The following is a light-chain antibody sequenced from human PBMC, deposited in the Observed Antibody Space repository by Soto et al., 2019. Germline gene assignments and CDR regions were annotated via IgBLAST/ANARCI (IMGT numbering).Light chain of an antibody. CDR3: QQYGSSGT. J-gene: IGKJ1*01. CDR2: GAS. CDR1: QSVSSNY. V-gene: IGKV3-20*01. Sequence: EIVLTQSPGTLSLSPGESATLSCRASQSVSSNYLAWYQQKPGQAPRLLIYGASNRATGIPDRFSGSGSGTDFTLTISSLEPEDFAVYYCQQYGSSGTFGQGTKVDIK.